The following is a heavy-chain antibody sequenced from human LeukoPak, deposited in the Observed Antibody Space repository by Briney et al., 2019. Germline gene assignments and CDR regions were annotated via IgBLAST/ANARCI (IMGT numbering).Heavy chain of an antibody. D-gene: IGHD4/OR15-4a*01. Sequence: GGSLRLSCAASGFSFSDYSMNWVRQPPGKGLMWVSRINSDGSATTYADLVKGRFTISRDNAKNTVYLQMNSLRVDDTAIYYCERDYGAWGQGTLVTVSP. CDR1: GFSFSDYS. J-gene: IGHJ5*02. V-gene: IGHV3-74*03. CDR3: ERDYGA. CDR2: INSDGSAT.